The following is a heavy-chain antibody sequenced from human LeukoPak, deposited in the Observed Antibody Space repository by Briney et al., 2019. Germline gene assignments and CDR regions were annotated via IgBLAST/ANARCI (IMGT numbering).Heavy chain of an antibody. Sequence: PGGSLRLSCVGSGFTFRSYWMTWIRQAPGKGVEWVANIQPDGGETYYVDSVTGRFTISRDNARNSLFLQMSSLRVEDTAVYYCARGVRWFDPWGQGTLVTVSS. CDR2: IQPDGGET. CDR3: ARGVRWFDP. J-gene: IGHJ5*02. V-gene: IGHV3-7*01. D-gene: IGHD3-10*01. CDR1: GFTFRSYW.